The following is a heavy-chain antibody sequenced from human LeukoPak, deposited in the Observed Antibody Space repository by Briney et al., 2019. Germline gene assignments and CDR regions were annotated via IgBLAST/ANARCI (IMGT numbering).Heavy chain of an antibody. CDR2: MNPNSGNT. J-gene: IGHJ4*02. D-gene: IGHD4-17*01. CDR3: ARDVSGPYGDYPYFDY. CDR1: GYTFTSYD. Sequence: ASVKVSCKASGYTFTSYDINWVRQATGQGLEWMGWMNPNSGNTGYAQKFQGRVTITRNTSISTAYMELSSLRSEDTAVYYCARDVSGPYGDYPYFDYWGQGTLVTVSS. V-gene: IGHV1-8*01.